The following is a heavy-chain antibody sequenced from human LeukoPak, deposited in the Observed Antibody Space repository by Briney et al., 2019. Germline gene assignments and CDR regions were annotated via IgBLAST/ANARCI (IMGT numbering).Heavy chain of an antibody. V-gene: IGHV3-21*04. CDR1: GFTFSSYW. D-gene: IGHD3-10*01. J-gene: IGHJ4*02. Sequence: GGSLRLSCAASGFTFSSYWMSWVRQAPGKGLEWVSSISSSSNYIYYTDSVKGRFTISRDNAKNSLYLQMNSLRAEDTALYYCVKGTITYYYGSGVDYWGQGTLVTVSS. CDR2: ISSSSNYI. CDR3: VKGTITYYYGSGVDY.